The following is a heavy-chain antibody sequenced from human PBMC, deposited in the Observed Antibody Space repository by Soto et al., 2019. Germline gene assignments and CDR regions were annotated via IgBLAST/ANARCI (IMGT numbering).Heavy chain of an antibody. Sequence: GGSLRLSCAASTFTLSSYVMNWVRQAPGKGLEWVSGIGGSGTNTYYADSVKGRFTISRDNSKNTMYLQMNSLRAEDTAIYFCAKGWLDFWGQGTLVTVSS. J-gene: IGHJ5*01. CDR1: TFTLSSYV. V-gene: IGHV3-23*01. CDR3: AKGWLDF. CDR2: IGGSGTNT.